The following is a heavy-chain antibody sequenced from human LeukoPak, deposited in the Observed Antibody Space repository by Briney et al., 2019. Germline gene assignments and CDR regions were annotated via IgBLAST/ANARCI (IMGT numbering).Heavy chain of an antibody. CDR3: ARDAPPIVATPIDY. D-gene: IGHD5-12*01. CDR2: MSSSGSTI. V-gene: IGHV3-48*03. J-gene: IGHJ4*02. Sequence: PGGSLRLSCEASGITFSGYEVNWVRQAPGKGLEWVSYMSSSGSTIYYADSVKGRFTISRDNAKKSLYLQMNGLRAEDTAVYYCARDAPPIVATPIDYWGQGTLVTVSS. CDR1: GITFSGYE.